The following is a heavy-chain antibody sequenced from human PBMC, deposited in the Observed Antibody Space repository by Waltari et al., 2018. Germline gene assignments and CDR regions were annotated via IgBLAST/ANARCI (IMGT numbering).Heavy chain of an antibody. J-gene: IGHJ4*02. CDR2: IYYSGST. CDR1: GGSISRYY. Sequence: QVQLQESGPGLVKPSETLSLTCTVSGGSISRYYWSWIRQPPGKGLEWIGYIYYSGSTNYNPSLKSRVTISVDTSKNQFSLKLSSVTAADTAVYYCARGRELWPYPFDYWGQGTLVTVSS. CDR3: ARGRELWPYPFDY. D-gene: IGHD5-18*01. V-gene: IGHV4-59*01.